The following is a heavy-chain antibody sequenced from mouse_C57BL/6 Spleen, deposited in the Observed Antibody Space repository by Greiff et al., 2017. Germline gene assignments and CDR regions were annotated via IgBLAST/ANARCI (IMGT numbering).Heavy chain of an antibody. Sequence: VKLVESGPELVKPGASVKISCKASGYAFSSSWMNWVKQRPGKGLEWIGRIYPGDGDTNYNGKFKGKATLTADKSSSTAYMQRSILTAEYAAFYVCAKGSVVAPYYDYWGQGTTLTVSS. CDR1: GYAFSSSW. J-gene: IGHJ2*01. D-gene: IGHD1-1*01. CDR3: AKGSVVAPYYDY. CDR2: IYPGDGDT. V-gene: IGHV1-82*01.